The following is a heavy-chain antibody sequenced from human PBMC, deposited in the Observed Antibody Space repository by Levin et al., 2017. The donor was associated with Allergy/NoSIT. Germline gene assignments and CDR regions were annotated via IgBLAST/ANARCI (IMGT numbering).Heavy chain of an antibody. Sequence: TGGSLRLSCAASDFAFNDYAMHWVRQTPGKGLEWVAVISYDGDYKYYAESVKGRFTISRDRSRNTLYLHMSSLRTDDTGVYFCAKDRLDSSWVGNHYYYGMDVWGQGTTVTVSS. CDR3: AKDRLDSSWVGNHYYYGMDV. V-gene: IGHV3-30*18. CDR1: DFAFNDYA. J-gene: IGHJ6*02. D-gene: IGHD6-6*01. CDR2: ISYDGDYK.